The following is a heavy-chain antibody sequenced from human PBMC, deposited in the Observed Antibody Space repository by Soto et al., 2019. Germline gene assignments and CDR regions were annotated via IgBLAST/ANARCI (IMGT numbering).Heavy chain of an antibody. V-gene: IGHV1-3*05. CDR2: INAGNGNT. CDR1: GYTFTAYA. J-gene: IGHJ4*02. CDR3: ARSASSPFGGLIGPFDY. Sequence: QVQLVQSGAEEKKPGASVKVSCQASGYTFTAYAIHWVRQAPGQRLEWMGWINAGNGNTRYLQKFQTRITVTRDTSASTAYMELSSLRLADTAVYYCARSASSPFGGLIGPFDYWGQGNLVAVSS. D-gene: IGHD3-16*02.